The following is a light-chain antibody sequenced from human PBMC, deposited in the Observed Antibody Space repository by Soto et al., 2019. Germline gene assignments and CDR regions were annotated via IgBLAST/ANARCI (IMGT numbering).Light chain of an antibody. CDR2: KAS. Sequence: DIQMTQSPSTLSASVGDRVTITCRASQSISSWLAWYQQKPRKAPKLLIYKASSLESGVPSRFSGSGSGTEFTLTISSLQPDDFATYYCQPYNIYPLIFGGGTQVEIK. V-gene: IGKV1-5*03. J-gene: IGKJ4*01. CDR1: QSISSW. CDR3: QPYNIYPLI.